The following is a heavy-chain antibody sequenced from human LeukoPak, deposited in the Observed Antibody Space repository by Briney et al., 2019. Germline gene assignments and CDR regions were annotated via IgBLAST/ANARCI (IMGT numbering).Heavy chain of an antibody. Sequence: PGGSLRLSCAASGSTFSSYSMNWVRQAPGKGLEWVSYISSSSSTIYYAGSVKGRFTISRDNAKNSLYLQMNSLRAEDTAVYYCARGGGYSSGLDAFDIWGQGTMVTVSS. V-gene: IGHV3-48*01. CDR3: ARGGGYSSGLDAFDI. D-gene: IGHD6-19*01. CDR1: GSTFSSYS. J-gene: IGHJ3*02. CDR2: ISSSSSTI.